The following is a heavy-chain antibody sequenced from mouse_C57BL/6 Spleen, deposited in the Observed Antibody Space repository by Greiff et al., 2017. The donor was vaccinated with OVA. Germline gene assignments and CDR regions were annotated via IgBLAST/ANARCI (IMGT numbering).Heavy chain of an antibody. Sequence: EVQLQQSGPELVKPGASVKISCKASGYSFTGYYMNWVKQSPEKSLEWIGEINPSTGGTTYNQKFKAKATLTVDKSSSTAYMQLKSLTSEDSAVYYCANGTSFDYWGQGTTLTVSS. V-gene: IGHV1-42*01. CDR2: INPSTGGT. CDR1: GYSFTGYY. D-gene: IGHD3-1*01. CDR3: ANGTSFDY. J-gene: IGHJ2*01.